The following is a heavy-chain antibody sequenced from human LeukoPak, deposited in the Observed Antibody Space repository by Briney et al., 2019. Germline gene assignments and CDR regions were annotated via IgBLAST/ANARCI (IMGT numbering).Heavy chain of an antibody. D-gene: IGHD4/OR15-4a*01. CDR2: ISTNSAFI. CDR3: ARDISPGTMVPGSFDY. V-gene: IGHV3-21*01. Sequence: PGGSLRLSCTASGFTFINYSMNWVRQAPGKGLEWVSSISTNSAFIYYADSVRGRFTISRDNAKNSLYLQMNSLRAEDTAVYYCARDISPGTMVPGSFDYWGQGTLVTVSS. J-gene: IGHJ4*02. CDR1: GFTFINYS.